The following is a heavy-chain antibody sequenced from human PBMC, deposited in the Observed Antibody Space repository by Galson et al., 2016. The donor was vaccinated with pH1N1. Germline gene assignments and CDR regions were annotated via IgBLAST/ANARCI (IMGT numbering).Heavy chain of an antibody. CDR1: GFTLSSDW. CDR3: VRDCFGPQVY. CDR2: INPSGTTI. D-gene: IGHD3-10*01. V-gene: IGHV3-74*01. Sequence: SLRLSCAASGFTLSSDWMHWIRQTPGKGLVWVSRINPSGTTINYADSVKGRFTISRDSAKNTLYLQMNSLRAEDTAMYYCVRDCFGPQVYWGQGTLVTVSS. J-gene: IGHJ4*02.